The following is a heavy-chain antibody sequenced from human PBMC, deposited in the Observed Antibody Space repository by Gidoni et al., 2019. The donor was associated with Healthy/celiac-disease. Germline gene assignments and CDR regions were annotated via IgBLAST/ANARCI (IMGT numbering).Heavy chain of an antibody. CDR3: AREGNTAMVNFDY. V-gene: IGHV4-38-2*02. Sequence: TSGYYWGWIRQPPGKGLAWIGSIYHSGSTYYNPSLKSRVTISVDTSKNQFSLKLSSVTAADTAVYYCAREGNTAMVNFDYWGQGTLVTVSS. D-gene: IGHD5-18*01. J-gene: IGHJ4*02. CDR2: IYHSGST. CDR1: TSGYY.